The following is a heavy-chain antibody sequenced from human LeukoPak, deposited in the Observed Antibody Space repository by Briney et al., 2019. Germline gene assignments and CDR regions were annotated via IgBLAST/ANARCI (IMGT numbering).Heavy chain of an antibody. CDR3: AKHMAPSLGATTTGALDI. CDR1: GFTFDDYT. V-gene: IGHV3-43*01. J-gene: IGHJ3*02. D-gene: IGHD1-26*01. Sequence: PRGSLRLSCAASGFTFDDYTMHWVRQAPGKGLEWVSLISWDSGSRYYGDSVKGRFTVSRDNSKNSLYLQMNSLRNEDTALYYCAKHMAPSLGATTTGALDIWGQGTKVTVSS. CDR2: ISWDSGSR.